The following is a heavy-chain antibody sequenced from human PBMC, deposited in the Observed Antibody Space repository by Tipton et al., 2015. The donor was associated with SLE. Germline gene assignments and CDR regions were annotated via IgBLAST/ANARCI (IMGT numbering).Heavy chain of an antibody. CDR2: ISGSGGST. J-gene: IGHJ2*01. CDR1: GFTFDDYA. Sequence: SLRLSCAASGFTFDDYAMHWVRQAPGKGLEWVSAISGSGGSTYYADSVKGRFTISRDNSKNTLYLQMNSLRAEDTAVYYCARGWYFDLWGRGTLVTVSS. V-gene: IGHV3-23*01. CDR3: ARGWYFDL.